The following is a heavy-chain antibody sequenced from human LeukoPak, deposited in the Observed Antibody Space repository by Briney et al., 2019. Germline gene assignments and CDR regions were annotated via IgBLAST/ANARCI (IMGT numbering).Heavy chain of an antibody. J-gene: IGHJ5*02. V-gene: IGHV4-4*07. CDR3: ARDSAGGNYFRWFDP. CDR2: IYTSGST. CDR1: GGSISSYY. D-gene: IGHD1-26*01. Sequence: PSETLSLTCTVSGGSISSYYWSWIRQPAGKGLEWIGRIYTSGSTNYNPSLKSRVTISVDTSKNQFSLKLSSVTAADTAVYYCARDSAGGNYFRWFDPWGQGTLVTVSS.